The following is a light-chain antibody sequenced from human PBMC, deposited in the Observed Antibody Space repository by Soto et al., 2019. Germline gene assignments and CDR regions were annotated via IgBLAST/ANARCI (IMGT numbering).Light chain of an antibody. CDR2: GAS. CDR1: QSVSSTY. CDR3: QQYGSSLYT. J-gene: IGKJ2*01. Sequence: DIVLTQSPGTLSLSPGERATLSCRASQSVSSTYSAWYQQKPGQAPRLLIYGASSRATGIPDRFSGSGSGTDFSLTISRLEPEDFAVYYCQQYGSSLYTFGQGTKLEIK. V-gene: IGKV3-20*01.